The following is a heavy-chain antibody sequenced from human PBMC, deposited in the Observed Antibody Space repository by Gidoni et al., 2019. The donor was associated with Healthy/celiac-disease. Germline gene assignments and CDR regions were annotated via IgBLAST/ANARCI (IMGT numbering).Heavy chain of an antibody. CDR2: IGGSGGST. CDR1: GFTFSSYA. D-gene: IGHD4-17*01. V-gene: IGHV3-23*01. CDR3: AKDPKRTTVTIFDY. Sequence: EVQPLVSGGGLVQPGGSLRPSCAASGFTFSSYAMSWVRQAPGKGLEWVSAIGGSGGSTYYADSVKGRFTISRDNSKNTLYLQMNSLRAEDTAVYYCAKDPKRTTVTIFDYWGQGTLVTVSS. J-gene: IGHJ4*02.